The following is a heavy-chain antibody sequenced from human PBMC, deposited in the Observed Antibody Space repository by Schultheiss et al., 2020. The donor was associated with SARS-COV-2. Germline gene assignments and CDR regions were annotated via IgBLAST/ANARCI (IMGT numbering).Heavy chain of an antibody. CDR2: ISYSGSA. J-gene: IGHJ4*02. Sequence: SETLSLTCTVSGGSISSSPYFWVWIRQPPGKGLEWIGSISYSGSAYYNPSLESRVTIFVDRSKNQFSLRLSSVTGADTAVYYCAGATHGDYYFDYWGQGTLVTVSS. V-gene: IGHV4-39*01. CDR3: AGATHGDYYFDY. CDR1: GGSISSSPYF. D-gene: IGHD4-17*01.